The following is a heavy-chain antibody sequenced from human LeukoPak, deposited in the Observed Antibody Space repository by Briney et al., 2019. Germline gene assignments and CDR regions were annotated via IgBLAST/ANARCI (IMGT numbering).Heavy chain of an antibody. J-gene: IGHJ4*02. Sequence: GGSLRLSCAVSGFTVSSNYMSWVRQAPGKGLEWVSVIYSGGSTYYADSVKGRFTISRDNSKNTLYLQMNSLRAEDTAVYYCARSYSSSWLNFDYWGQGTLVTVSS. CDR3: ARSYSSSWLNFDY. CDR1: GFTVSSNY. D-gene: IGHD6-13*01. CDR2: IYSGGST. V-gene: IGHV3-66*01.